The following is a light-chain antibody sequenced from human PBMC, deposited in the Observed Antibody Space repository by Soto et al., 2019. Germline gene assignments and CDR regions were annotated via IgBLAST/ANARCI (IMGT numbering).Light chain of an antibody. CDR2: KAS. Sequence: DIQMTQSPSTLSASVGDRVTITCRASQSINTWLSWFQQKPGKAPKFLIYKASSLASGVPSRFSGSGSGTEYTLTISSLQPDEFATYFCQQYNSYPWTFGQGTKVEIK. CDR1: QSINTW. J-gene: IGKJ1*01. V-gene: IGKV1-5*03. CDR3: QQYNSYPWT.